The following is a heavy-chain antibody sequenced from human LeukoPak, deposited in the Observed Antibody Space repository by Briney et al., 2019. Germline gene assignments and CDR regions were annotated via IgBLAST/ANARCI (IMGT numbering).Heavy chain of an antibody. Sequence: PSETLSLTCTVSGGSISSDYWTWIRQPPGKGLEWIGRIYTSETTIYSPSLKSRVTMSVDMSKNQFSLKLTSVTAADTAVYYCARDRGCSSTSCYGKYYYYMDVWGKGTTVTISS. V-gene: IGHV4-4*07. CDR2: IYTSETT. CDR3: ARDRGCSSTSCYGKYYYYMDV. CDR1: GGSISSDY. D-gene: IGHD2-2*01. J-gene: IGHJ6*03.